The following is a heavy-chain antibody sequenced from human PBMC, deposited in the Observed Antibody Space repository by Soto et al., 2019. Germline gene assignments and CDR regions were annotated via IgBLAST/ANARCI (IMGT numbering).Heavy chain of an antibody. CDR3: ARESRTAYSGLDY. CDR2: INPNSGGT. J-gene: IGHJ4*02. V-gene: IGHV1-2*04. CDR1: GYTFPGYY. Sequence: QVQLVQSGAEVKKPGASVKVSCKASGYTFPGYYMHWVRQAPGQGLEWMGWINPNSGGTNYAQKFQGWVTMTRDTYISTAYMELSRLRSDDTAVYYCARESRTAYSGLDYWGQGTLVTVSS. D-gene: IGHD2-15*01.